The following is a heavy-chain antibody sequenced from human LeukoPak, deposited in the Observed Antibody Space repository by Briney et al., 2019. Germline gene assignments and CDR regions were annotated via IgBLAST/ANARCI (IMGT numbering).Heavy chain of an antibody. Sequence: GGSLRLSCAASGFIFSNYGMHWVRQAPGKGLVWVSRINSDGSSTSYADSVKGRFTISRGNAKNTLYLQMNSLRAEDTAVYYCARTHSSGWYVYYYYYMDVWGKGTTVTVSS. CDR3: ARTHSSGWYVYYYYYMDV. V-gene: IGHV3-74*01. CDR1: GFIFSNYG. CDR2: INSDGSST. D-gene: IGHD6-19*01. J-gene: IGHJ6*03.